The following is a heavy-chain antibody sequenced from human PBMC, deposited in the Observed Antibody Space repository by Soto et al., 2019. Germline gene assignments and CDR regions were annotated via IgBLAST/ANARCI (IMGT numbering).Heavy chain of an antibody. J-gene: IGHJ2*01. CDR2: ISAYNGNT. Sequence: QVQLVQSGAEVKKPGASVKVSCKASGYTFTSYGISWVRQAPGQGLEWMGWISAYNGNTNTAQKHQGRVTMTTDTSTSTANRELRGLRSDDTAVYYCARDRPSIIAGAGYFDLWGRGTLVTVSS. V-gene: IGHV1-18*01. CDR3: ARDRPSIIAGAGYFDL. CDR1: GYTFTSYG. D-gene: IGHD6-19*01.